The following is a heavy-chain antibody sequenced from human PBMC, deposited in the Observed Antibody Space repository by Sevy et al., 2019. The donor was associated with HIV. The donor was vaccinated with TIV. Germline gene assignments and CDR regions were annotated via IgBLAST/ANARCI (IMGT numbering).Heavy chain of an antibody. V-gene: IGHV1-8*01. D-gene: IGHD6-13*01. J-gene: IGHJ5*02. CDR3: ARGRKGVAAAGRPVRWFDP. Sequence: ASVKVSCKASGYTFTSYDINWVRQATGQGLEWMGWMNPNSGNTGYEQKFQGRVTMTRNTSISTAYMELSSLRSEDTAVYYCARGRKGVAAAGRPVRWFDPWGQVTLVTVSS. CDR2: MNPNSGNT. CDR1: GYTFTSYD.